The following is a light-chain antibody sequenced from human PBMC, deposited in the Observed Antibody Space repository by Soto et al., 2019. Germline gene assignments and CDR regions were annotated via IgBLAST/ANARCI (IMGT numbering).Light chain of an antibody. J-gene: IGLJ2*01. CDR3: ASYGGNNNLL. V-gene: IGLV2-8*01. CDR1: SSDVGGYNY. CDR2: EVS. Sequence: QSALTQPPSASGSPGQSVTIACTGTSSDVGGYNYVSWYQQHPGKAPKLMVFEVSRRPSGVPDRFSGSKFGNTASLTVSGLKAEDEADYYCASYGGNNNLLFGGGTQLTVL.